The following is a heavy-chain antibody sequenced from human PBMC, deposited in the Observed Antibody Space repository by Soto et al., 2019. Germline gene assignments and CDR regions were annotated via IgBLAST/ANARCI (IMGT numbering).Heavy chain of an antibody. CDR3: AGTVEIPYYHGMDV. V-gene: IGHV1-69*01. J-gene: IGHJ6*02. Sequence: QVQLVQSVAEVKKPGSSVRVSCKASGGTLRSHAINWVRQAPGQGLEWMGGIIPIFGSPYYAQKFQGRVTITADEASITDYMELSSLRSADTAVYYCAGTVEIPYYHGMDVWGQGTTGTGSS. CDR1: GGTLRSHA. CDR2: IIPIFGSP. D-gene: IGHD1-1*01.